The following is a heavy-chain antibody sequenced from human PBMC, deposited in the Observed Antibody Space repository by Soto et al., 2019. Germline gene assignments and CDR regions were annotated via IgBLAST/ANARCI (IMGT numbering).Heavy chain of an antibody. D-gene: IGHD4-17*01. CDR3: ARNAAYDYGDYVLDY. CDR1: GFTFSDHY. V-gene: IGHV3-72*01. CDR2: TRNKANSYTT. J-gene: IGHJ4*02. Sequence: PGGSLRLSCAASGFTFSDHYMDWVRQAPGKGLEWVGRTRNKANSYTTEYAASVKGRFTISRDDSKNSLYLQMNSLKTEDTAVYYCARNAAYDYGDYVLDYWGQGTLVTVSS.